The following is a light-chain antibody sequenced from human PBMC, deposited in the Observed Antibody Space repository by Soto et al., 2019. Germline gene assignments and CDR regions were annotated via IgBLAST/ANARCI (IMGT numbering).Light chain of an antibody. CDR1: NIGFNS. CDR3: QVWESGSAHPYV. Sequence: SYVLTQPPSVSVAPGQTATITCGGNNIGFNSVHWYQQKPGQAPVLVVYDDTDRPSGIPERFSGSNSGNTATLTISRVEAGDEADYYCQVWESGSAHPYVFGTGTKLTVL. V-gene: IGLV3-21*02. J-gene: IGLJ1*01. CDR2: DDT.